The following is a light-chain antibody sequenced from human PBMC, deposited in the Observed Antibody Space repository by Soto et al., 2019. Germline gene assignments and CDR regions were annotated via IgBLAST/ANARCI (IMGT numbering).Light chain of an antibody. CDR2: GAS. CDR1: QTVTRNY. V-gene: IGKV3-20*01. Sequence: EIVLTQSPGTLSLSPGERATLSCRASQTVTRNYLAWYQQKPGQAPRLLIYGASSRATGIPDRFSGSGSGTDFTLTISGLEPEDFAVYYCQRYGGSPSTFAQGTKVDIK. J-gene: IGKJ1*01. CDR3: QRYGGSPST.